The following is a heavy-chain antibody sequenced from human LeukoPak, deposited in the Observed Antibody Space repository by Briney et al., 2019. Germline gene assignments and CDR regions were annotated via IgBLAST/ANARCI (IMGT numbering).Heavy chain of an antibody. D-gene: IGHD3-10*01. V-gene: IGHV3-21*01. CDR2: ISSSSSYI. J-gene: IGHJ4*02. CDR1: GFNFSSYS. CDR3: ARVSALEGPGDY. Sequence: GGSLRLSCAASGFNFSSYSMNWVRQAPGKGLAWVSSISSSSSYIYYADSVKGRFTISRDNAKNSLYLQMNSLRAEDTAVYYCARVSALEGPGDYWGQGTLVTVSS.